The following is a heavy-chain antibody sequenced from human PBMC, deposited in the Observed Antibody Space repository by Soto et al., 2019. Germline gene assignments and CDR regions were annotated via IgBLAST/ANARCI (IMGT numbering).Heavy chain of an antibody. V-gene: IGHV4-59*01. CDR2: IYYSVST. CDR1: SDSMTSYY. D-gene: IGHD6-6*01. Sequence: PAETLSLTCPVSSDSMTSYYWSWIRQPPGKGPECIGYIYYSVSTNYNPSLKSRVTISVDTSKNQFSLKLSSVTAADTAVYYCARDSPPSIASLYGMDVWGQGTTVTVSS. J-gene: IGHJ6*02. CDR3: ARDSPPSIASLYGMDV.